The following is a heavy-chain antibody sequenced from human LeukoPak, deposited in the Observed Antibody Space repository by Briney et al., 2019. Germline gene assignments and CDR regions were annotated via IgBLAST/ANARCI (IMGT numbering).Heavy chain of an antibody. D-gene: IGHD6-6*01. Sequence: SGPTLVNPTQTLTLTCTFSGFSLSTSGVGVGWIRQPPGKALEWLALIYWNDDKRYSPSLKSRLTITKDTSKNQVVLTMTNMDPVDTATYDCALTATYSSSSTFHYWGQGTLVTVSS. CDR2: IYWNDDK. J-gene: IGHJ4*02. V-gene: IGHV2-5*01. CDR3: ALTATYSSSSTFHY. CDR1: GFSLSTSGVG.